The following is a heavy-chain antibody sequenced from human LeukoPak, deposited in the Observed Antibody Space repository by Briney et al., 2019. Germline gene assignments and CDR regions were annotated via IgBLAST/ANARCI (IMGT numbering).Heavy chain of an antibody. CDR2: IIGSSGST. Sequence: GGSLRLSCVASGFSFNKYAMNWVRQAPGKGLEWVSLIIGSSGSTFYADSVKGRFPISRVKSKNTLYLQMNSLRAEDTAVYYCAKGAYDYVEIAYFDYWGQGSLVTVSS. D-gene: IGHD5-12*01. CDR3: AKGAYDYVEIAYFDY. V-gene: IGHV3-23*01. CDR1: GFSFNKYA. J-gene: IGHJ4*02.